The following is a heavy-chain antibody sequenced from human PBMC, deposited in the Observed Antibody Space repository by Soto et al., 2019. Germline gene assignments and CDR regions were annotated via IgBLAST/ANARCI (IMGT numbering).Heavy chain of an antibody. CDR1: GYTFTSYY. J-gene: IGHJ6*02. D-gene: IGHD4-4*01. Sequence: ASVKVSCKASGYTFTSYYMHWVRQAPGQGLEWMGIINPSGGSTSYAQKFQGRVTMTRDTSTSTVYMELSSLRSEDTAVYYCARTGGSAYSNYINYYYGMDVWGQGTTVTVSS. V-gene: IGHV1-46*01. CDR3: ARTGGSAYSNYINYYYGMDV. CDR2: INPSGGST.